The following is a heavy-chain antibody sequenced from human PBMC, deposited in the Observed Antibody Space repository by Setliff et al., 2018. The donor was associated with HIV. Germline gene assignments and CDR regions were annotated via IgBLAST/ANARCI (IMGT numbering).Heavy chain of an antibody. CDR3: AKDVLVGGTYRLVPDY. J-gene: IGHJ4*02. CDR2: LKSKTDGGTT. CDR1: GFTFTNAW. D-gene: IGHD3-9*01. Sequence: GGSLRLSCAASGFTFTNAWMNWVRQAPGKGLEWIGRLKSKTDGGTTDYAAPVKGRFTISRDDSKNTLYLQMNSVKTEDTALYYCAKDVLVGGTYRLVPDYWGQGTLVTVSS. V-gene: IGHV3-15*01.